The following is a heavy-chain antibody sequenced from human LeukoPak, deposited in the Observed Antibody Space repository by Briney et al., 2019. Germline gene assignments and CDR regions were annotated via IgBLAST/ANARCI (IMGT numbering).Heavy chain of an antibody. CDR3: ARAVHITIFGVVTPQYMDV. J-gene: IGHJ6*03. CDR2: IYTSGST. V-gene: IGHV4-61*02. D-gene: IGHD3-3*01. Sequence: PSETLSLTCTVSGGSISSGSYYWSWIRQPAGKGLEWIGRIYTSGSTNYNPSLKSRVTISVDTSKNQFSLKLSSVTAADTAVYYCARAVHITIFGVVTPQYMDVWGKGTTVTVSS. CDR1: GGSISSGSYY.